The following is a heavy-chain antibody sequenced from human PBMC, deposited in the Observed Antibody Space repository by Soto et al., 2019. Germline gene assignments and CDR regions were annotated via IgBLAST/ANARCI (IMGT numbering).Heavy chain of an antibody. CDR1: GGSIISASYS. Sequence: QVQLQESGPRLVKPSQTLSLSCAVSGGSIISASYSCNWIRQSPGRRLEWIGHIYSSGSTYYNPSLKSRVSISVDTSNNQFALKLTSVTAADTAVYFCASEDAARIERWFDAWGQGILVTVSS. D-gene: IGHD6-6*01. J-gene: IGHJ5*02. CDR2: IYSSGST. V-gene: IGHV4-31*11. CDR3: ASEDAARIERWFDA.